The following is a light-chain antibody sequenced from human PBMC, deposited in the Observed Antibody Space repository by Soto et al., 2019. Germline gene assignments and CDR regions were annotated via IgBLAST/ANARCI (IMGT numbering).Light chain of an antibody. Sequence: PGDRATLSCRTSQSVSNNYLAWYQQKPGQAPRLLIYGASSRATGVPDRFSGSGSGTDFTLSISRLEPEDFAVYYCQQYSNLWTFGQGTKVEIK. CDR3: QQYSNLWT. CDR1: QSVSNNY. J-gene: IGKJ1*01. V-gene: IGKV3D-20*02. CDR2: GAS.